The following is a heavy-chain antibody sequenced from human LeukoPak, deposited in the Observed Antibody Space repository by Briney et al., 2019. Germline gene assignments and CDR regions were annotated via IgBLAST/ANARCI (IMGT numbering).Heavy chain of an antibody. CDR1: GYTFTDYY. CDR2: INPNSGGT. J-gene: IGHJ5*02. V-gene: IGHV1-2*02. CDR3: AREEANWFDP. Sequence: ASVKVSCKASGYTFTDYYIHWVRQAPGQGLEWMGWINPNSGGTNYAQKFQGRVTMTRDTSISTAYMELSELRSDDTAVYYCAREEANWFDPWGQGTLVTVSS.